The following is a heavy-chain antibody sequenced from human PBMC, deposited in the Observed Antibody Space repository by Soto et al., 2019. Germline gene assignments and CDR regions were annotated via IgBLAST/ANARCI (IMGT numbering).Heavy chain of an antibody. D-gene: IGHD6-13*01. J-gene: IGHJ4*02. CDR1: GGSISSSSYY. CDR2: IYYSGST. CDR3: ARPGYSSSYYFDY. Sequence: SETLSLTCTVSGGSISSSSYYWGWIRQPPGKGLEWIGSIYYSGSTYYNPSLKSRVTISVDTSKNHFSLKLSSVTAADTAVYYCARPGYSSSYYFDYWGQGTLVTVSS. V-gene: IGHV4-39*01.